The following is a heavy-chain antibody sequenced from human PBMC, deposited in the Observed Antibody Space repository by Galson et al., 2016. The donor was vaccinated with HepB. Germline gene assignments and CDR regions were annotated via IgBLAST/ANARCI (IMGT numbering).Heavy chain of an antibody. CDR1: GYTFSNYW. V-gene: IGHV5-51*01. Sequence: QSGAEVKKPGESLRIPCKGSGYTFSNYWIGWVRQKPGKGLEWMGMIYPFDSDTRYSPSFQGQVTISADKSINTAYLQWRSLKASDTAMYYCAVPRTTGYCTHVGCPFDYWGQGILVTVSS. J-gene: IGHJ4*02. CDR2: IYPFDSDT. CDR3: AVPRTTGYCTHVGCPFDY. D-gene: IGHD2-8*01.